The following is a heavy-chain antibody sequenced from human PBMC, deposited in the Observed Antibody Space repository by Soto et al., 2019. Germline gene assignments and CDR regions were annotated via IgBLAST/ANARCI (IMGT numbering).Heavy chain of an antibody. CDR3: ARDSSSPGVFYVRRGCFDY. Sequence: SVKVSCKASGGTFSSYAISWVRQAPGQGLEWMGGIIPIFGTANYAQKFQGRVTITADESTSTAYMELSSLRSEDTAVYYCARDSSSPGVFYVRRGCFDYWGQGTLVTVSS. D-gene: IGHD6-6*01. CDR2: IIPIFGTA. V-gene: IGHV1-69*13. CDR1: GGTFSSYA. J-gene: IGHJ4*02.